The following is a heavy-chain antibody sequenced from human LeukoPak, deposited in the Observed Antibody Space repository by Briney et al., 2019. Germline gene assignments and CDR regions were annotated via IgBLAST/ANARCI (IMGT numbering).Heavy chain of an antibody. J-gene: IGHJ5*01. Sequence: SETLSLTCTVSGGSISISSYSWAWIRQPPGKGLEWIAAVHYSGSTYYNPSLMSRVTISVDTSKNQFSLKLSSLTATDTAVYYCARLPTGYPNWFDTWGQGTTVTVSS. V-gene: IGHV4-39*01. CDR2: VHYSGST. D-gene: IGHD3-9*01. CDR1: GGSISISSYS. CDR3: ARLPTGYPNWFDT.